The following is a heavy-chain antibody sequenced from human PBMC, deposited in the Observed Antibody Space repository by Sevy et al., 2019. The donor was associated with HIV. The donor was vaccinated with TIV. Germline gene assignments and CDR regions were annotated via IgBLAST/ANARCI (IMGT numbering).Heavy chain of an antibody. CDR3: AGDSAQAAFDY. Sequence: GGSLRLSCAASGFTFSSYGMHWVRQAPGKGLEWVAVIWYDGSNKYYADSVKGRFTISRDNSKNTLYLQMNSLRAGDTAGYYCAGDSAQAAFDYWGQGTLVTVSS. CDR2: IWYDGSNK. D-gene: IGHD6-25*01. CDR1: GFTFSSYG. V-gene: IGHV3-33*01. J-gene: IGHJ4*02.